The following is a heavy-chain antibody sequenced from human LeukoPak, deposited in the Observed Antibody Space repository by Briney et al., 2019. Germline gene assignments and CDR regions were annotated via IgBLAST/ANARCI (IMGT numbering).Heavy chain of an antibody. Sequence: GGSLRLSCAASGFTFSTYAMSWVRQAPGKGLEWVSAISGSGGSTYYADSVKGRFTISRDNSKNTLFLQMNSLRAEDTAIYYCATISAQTFDIWGQGTLVSVSS. V-gene: IGHV3-23*01. CDR1: GFTFSTYA. CDR2: ISGSGGST. D-gene: IGHD5-24*01. J-gene: IGHJ3*02. CDR3: ATISAQTFDI.